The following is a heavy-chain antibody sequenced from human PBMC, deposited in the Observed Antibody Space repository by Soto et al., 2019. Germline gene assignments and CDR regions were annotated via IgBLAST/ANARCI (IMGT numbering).Heavy chain of an antibody. CDR1: GFTFSDYY. Sequence: GGSLRLSCAASGFTFSDYYMSWIRQAPGKGLEWVSYISSSGSTIYYADSVKGRFTISRDNAKNSLYLQMNSLRAEDTAVYYCARDRDIVLVVAATPSFDYWGQGTLVTVSS. CDR2: ISSSGSTI. V-gene: IGHV3-11*01. D-gene: IGHD2-15*01. CDR3: ARDRDIVLVVAATPSFDY. J-gene: IGHJ4*02.